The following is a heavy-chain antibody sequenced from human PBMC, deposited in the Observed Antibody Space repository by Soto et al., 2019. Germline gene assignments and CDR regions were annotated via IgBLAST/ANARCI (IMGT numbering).Heavy chain of an antibody. CDR3: ATWHEREHAYDV. Sequence: DVQLVESGGGLIQPGESLSLSCAAFGLTISGKKYVAWVRQAPGKGLEWVAALYDVDGSFYADSVKGRFTTSSDSSKTTVYLQLNDLRPDDTDVYYCATWHEREHAYDVWGQGTTVTVSS. D-gene: IGHD1-1*01. V-gene: IGHV3-53*01. CDR2: LYDVDGS. CDR1: GLTISGKKY. J-gene: IGHJ3*01.